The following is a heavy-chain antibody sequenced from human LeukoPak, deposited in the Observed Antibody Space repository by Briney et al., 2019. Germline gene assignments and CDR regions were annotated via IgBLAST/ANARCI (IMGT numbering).Heavy chain of an antibody. D-gene: IGHD3-22*01. J-gene: IGHJ6*02. CDR3: ARRPYSDTSGRLSDV. Sequence: GGALRLSCAASGFIFSNYGMNWVRQAPGKGLEWISYIGSSGSPTHYADSVGGRFTISRDNAKNSLYLQMNSLRDEDTAVYFCARRPYSDTSGRLSDVWGQGTTVTVSS. CDR2: IGSSGSPT. V-gene: IGHV3-48*02. CDR1: GFIFSNYG.